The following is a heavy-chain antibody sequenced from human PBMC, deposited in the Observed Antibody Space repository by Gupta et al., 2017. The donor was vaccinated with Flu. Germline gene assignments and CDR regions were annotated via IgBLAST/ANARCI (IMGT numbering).Heavy chain of an antibody. Sequence: QLQLQESGPGLVKPSETLYLTGTVSGGSISSSSYHCGWIRQPPGKGLKWIGIIYYSGSNYYNPSLKCRVTIAVDTSKNQFSLKLSSVTAADTAVYYCASWGQLLYGSRAFDIWGQGTMVTVSS. D-gene: IGHD3-10*01. CDR3: ASWGQLLYGSRAFDI. J-gene: IGHJ3*02. CDR1: GGSISSSSYH. V-gene: IGHV4-39*01. CDR2: IYYSGSN.